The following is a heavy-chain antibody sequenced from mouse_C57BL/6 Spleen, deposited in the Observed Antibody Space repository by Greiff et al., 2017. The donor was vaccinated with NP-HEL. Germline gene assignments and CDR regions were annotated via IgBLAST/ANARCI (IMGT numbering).Heavy chain of an antibody. Sequence: EVQLQQSGAELVKPGASVKLSCTASGFNIKDYYMHWVQQRPEQGLEWIGRIDPEDGETKYATKLQGKATITADTSSNTDYLQLSSLTSEDTAVYDCADGFAYWGQGTLVTVSA. CDR3: ADGFAY. CDR1: GFNIKDYY. V-gene: IGHV14-2*01. J-gene: IGHJ3*01. CDR2: IDPEDGET.